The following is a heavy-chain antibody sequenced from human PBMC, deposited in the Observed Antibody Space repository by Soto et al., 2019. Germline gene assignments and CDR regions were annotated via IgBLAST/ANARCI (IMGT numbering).Heavy chain of an antibody. V-gene: IGHV3-48*02. J-gene: IGHJ6*02. CDR3: AKTSLRVYYYGMDV. Sequence: PVGSLRLSCAASGFTFSRYSMNWVRQAPGKGLEWVSHISGSSSTIYYTDSVKGRFTVSRDNAKNSLYLQMNSLRDEDTAVCFCAKTSLRVYYYGMDVWGQGTTVTVSS. CDR2: ISGSSSTI. CDR1: GFTFSRYS.